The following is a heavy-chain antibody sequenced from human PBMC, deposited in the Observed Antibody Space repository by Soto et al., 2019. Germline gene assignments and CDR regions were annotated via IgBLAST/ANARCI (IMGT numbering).Heavy chain of an antibody. V-gene: IGHV3-30*18. Sequence: QVQLVESGGGVVQPGRSLRLSCAASGFTFSSYGMHWVRQAPGKGLEWVAVMSYGGSNKDYADSVKGRFTISRDNSKNTLYLQMNSLRAEDTAVYYCAKGPCVYGDRSFDYWGQGTLVTVSS. CDR2: MSYGGSNK. D-gene: IGHD4-17*01. CDR3: AKGPCVYGDRSFDY. CDR1: GFTFSSYG. J-gene: IGHJ4*02.